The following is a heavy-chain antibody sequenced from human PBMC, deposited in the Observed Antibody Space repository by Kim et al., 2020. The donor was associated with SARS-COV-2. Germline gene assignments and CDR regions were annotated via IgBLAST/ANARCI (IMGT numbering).Heavy chain of an antibody. D-gene: IGHD6-13*01. CDR3: ARDAATTGTCFDP. Sequence: SETLSLTCNVSGGSISRNSWNWIRQTPGKGLEWIGSIHSSGNTNYNPSLKSRVTTLVDTSKNQLSLRLNTLTTADTAVYYCARDAATTGTCFDPWGQGTL. CDR2: IHSSGNT. CDR1: GGSISRNS. J-gene: IGHJ5*02. V-gene: IGHV4-59*01.